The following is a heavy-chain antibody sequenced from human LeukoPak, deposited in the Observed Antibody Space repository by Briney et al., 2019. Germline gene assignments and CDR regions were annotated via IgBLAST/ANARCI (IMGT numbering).Heavy chain of an antibody. V-gene: IGHV3-48*03. Sequence: GGSLRLSCAASGFTFSSYEMNWVRQAPGKGLEWVSYISNNGSTIYYADSVEGRFTISRDNAKNSLYLQMNSLRAEDTAVYYCAREGRRPPYYYYYMDVWGKGTTVTISS. CDR2: ISNNGSTI. J-gene: IGHJ6*03. CDR1: GFTFSSYE. CDR3: AREGRRPPYYYYYMDV.